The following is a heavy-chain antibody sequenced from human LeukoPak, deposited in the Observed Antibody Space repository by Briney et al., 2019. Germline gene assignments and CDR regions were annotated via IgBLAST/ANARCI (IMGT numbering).Heavy chain of an antibody. CDR2: ISASGP. CDR3: AKDHESDGYPCLDH. CDR1: GFTFSRLA. J-gene: IGHJ4*02. V-gene: IGHV3-23*01. D-gene: IGHD3-22*01. Sequence: GGSLRLSCAASGFTFSRLAMTWVRQAPGKGLEWVSTISASGPYYADAVRGRFTISRDNSRNTLSLQMDSLSAEDTAVYYCAKDHESDGYPCLDHWGLGTLVTVSS.